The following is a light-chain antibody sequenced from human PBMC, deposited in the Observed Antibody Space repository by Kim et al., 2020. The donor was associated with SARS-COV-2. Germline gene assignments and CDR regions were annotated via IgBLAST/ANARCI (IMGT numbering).Light chain of an antibody. J-gene: IGLJ3*02. CDR2: YNT. CDR1: DSNIRSNN. Sequence: QSVLTQPPSASGTPGQTVHISCSGSDSNIRSNNVNWYQQVPGTAPKLLIYYNTERPSGVPDRFSASKSGTSASLAISDLQFEDEADYYCATWDDSLNGPGFGGGTQLTVL. CDR3: ATWDDSLNGPG. V-gene: IGLV1-44*01.